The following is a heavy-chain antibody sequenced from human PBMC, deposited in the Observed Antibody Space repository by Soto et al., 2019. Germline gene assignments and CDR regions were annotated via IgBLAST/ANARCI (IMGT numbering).Heavy chain of an antibody. V-gene: IGHV1-2*04. CDR3: ARDVYSMITFGGVIGSPGAFDI. J-gene: IGHJ3*02. D-gene: IGHD3-16*02. CDR2: INPNSGGT. Sequence: GASVKVSCKASGYTFTGYYMHWVRQAPGQRLEWKGRINPNSGGTNYAQKFQGWVTMTRDTSISTAYMELSRLRSDDTAVYYCARDVYSMITFGGVIGSPGAFDIWGQGTMVTVSS. CDR1: GYTFTGYY.